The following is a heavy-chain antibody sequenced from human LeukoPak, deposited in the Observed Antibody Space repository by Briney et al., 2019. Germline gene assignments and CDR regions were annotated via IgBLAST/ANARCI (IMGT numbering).Heavy chain of an antibody. Sequence: GGSLRLSCAASGFTFSSYAMSWVRQPPGKGLEWVSAISGSGRSTYYADSVKGRFTISRDNSKNTLYLQMNSLRAEDTAVYYCAKVIYWGILFDYYDSSGALDYWGQGTLVTVSS. J-gene: IGHJ4*02. CDR1: GFTFSSYA. D-gene: IGHD3-22*01. CDR2: ISGSGRST. V-gene: IGHV3-23*01. CDR3: AKVIYWGILFDYYDSSGALDY.